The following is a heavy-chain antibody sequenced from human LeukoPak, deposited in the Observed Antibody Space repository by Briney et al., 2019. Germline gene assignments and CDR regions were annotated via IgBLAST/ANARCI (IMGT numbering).Heavy chain of an antibody. D-gene: IGHD1-26*01. Sequence: GGSLRLSCAASRFTFSEYYMTWIRQAPGKGLEWVSYISGVYDNIFYGNSVKGRFTISRDNAKKSVYLQMNSLRAEDTAVYYCARGGAHGMDVWGQGTTVTVSS. V-gene: IGHV3-11*01. CDR3: ARGGAHGMDV. CDR2: ISGVYDNI. CDR1: RFTFSEYY. J-gene: IGHJ6*02.